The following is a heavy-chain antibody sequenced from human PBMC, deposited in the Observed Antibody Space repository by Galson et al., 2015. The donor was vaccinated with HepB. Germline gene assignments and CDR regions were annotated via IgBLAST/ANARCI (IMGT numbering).Heavy chain of an antibody. D-gene: IGHD1-26*01. Sequence: SLRPSCAASGFPFDDYAMHWVRQAPGKGLEWVSRISWNSGSIDYAGSVKGRFTISRDNAKNSLYLQMNSLRAEDTALYYCAKSGGMNYYYYMDVWGKGTTVTVSS. CDR3: AKSGGMNYYYYMDV. J-gene: IGHJ6*03. CDR2: ISWNSGSI. V-gene: IGHV3-9*01. CDR1: GFPFDDYA.